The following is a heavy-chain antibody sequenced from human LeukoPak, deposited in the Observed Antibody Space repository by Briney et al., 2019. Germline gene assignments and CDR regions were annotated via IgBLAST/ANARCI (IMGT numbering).Heavy chain of an antibody. CDR3: ASCSGGSCYYYYMDV. Sequence: GGSLRLSCAASGFTFSSYEMNWVRQAPGKGLEWVSYISSSGSTIYYADSVKGRFTIPRDNAKNSLYLQMNSLRAEDTAVYYCASCSGGSCYYYYMDVWGKGTTVTVSS. D-gene: IGHD2-15*01. J-gene: IGHJ6*03. CDR1: GFTFSSYE. CDR2: ISSSGSTI. V-gene: IGHV3-48*03.